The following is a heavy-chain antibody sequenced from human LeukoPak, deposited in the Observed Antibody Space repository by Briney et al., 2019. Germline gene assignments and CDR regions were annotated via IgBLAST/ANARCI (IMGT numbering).Heavy chain of an antibody. CDR1: GFTFSSYG. CDR2: ISYDGSNK. CDR3: AKERRITIIDY. V-gene: IGHV3-30*18. J-gene: IGHJ4*02. Sequence: GGSLRLSCAASGFTFSSYGMHRVRQAPGKGLEWVAVISYDGSNKYYADSVKGRFTISRDNSKNTLYLQMNSLRAEDTAVYYCAKERRITIIDYWGQGTLVTVSS. D-gene: IGHD3-9*01.